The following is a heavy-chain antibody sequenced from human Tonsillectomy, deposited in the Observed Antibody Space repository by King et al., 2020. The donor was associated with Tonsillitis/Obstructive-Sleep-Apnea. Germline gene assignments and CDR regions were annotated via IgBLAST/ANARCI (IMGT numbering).Heavy chain of an antibody. D-gene: IGHD3-22*01. CDR1: GFTFTDYG. CDR3: VRDHISAPAYYI. Sequence: VQLVESGGGVVQPGRSLRLSCAASGFTFTDYGMHWVRQAPGKGLEWVAVIWADGSNKYYLDSVQGRFTISRDTSTNTLYLQMNSLRAEDTALYYCVRDHISAPAYYIWGQGTMVTVSS. V-gene: IGHV3-33*01. J-gene: IGHJ3*02. CDR2: IWADGSNK.